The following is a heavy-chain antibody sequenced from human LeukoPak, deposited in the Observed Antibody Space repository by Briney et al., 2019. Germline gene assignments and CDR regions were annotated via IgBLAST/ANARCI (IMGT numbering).Heavy chain of an antibody. CDR2: INPSGGST. J-gene: IGHJ4*02. Sequence: VASVKVSCKASGYTFTSYYMHWVQQAPGQGLEWMGIINPSGGSTSYAQKFQGRVTVTRDMSTSTVYMELSSLRSEDTAVYYCARDRSRYSSSSFSDYWGQGTLVTVSS. D-gene: IGHD6-6*01. CDR1: GYTFTSYY. V-gene: IGHV1-46*01. CDR3: ARDRSRYSSSSFSDY.